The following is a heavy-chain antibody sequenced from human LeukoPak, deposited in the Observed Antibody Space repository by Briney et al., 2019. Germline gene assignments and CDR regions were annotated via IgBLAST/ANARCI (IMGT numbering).Heavy chain of an antibody. CDR1: GGSISSYY. CDR3: ARGSRGYSSGWYSSHAFDI. V-gene: IGHV4-59*01. Sequence: PSETLSLTCTVSGGSISSYYWSWIRQPPGKGLEWIGYIYCSGSTNYNPSLKSRVTISVDTSKNQFSLKLSSVTAADTAVYYCARGSRGYSSGWYSSHAFDIWGQGTMVTVSS. CDR2: IYCSGST. J-gene: IGHJ3*02. D-gene: IGHD6-19*01.